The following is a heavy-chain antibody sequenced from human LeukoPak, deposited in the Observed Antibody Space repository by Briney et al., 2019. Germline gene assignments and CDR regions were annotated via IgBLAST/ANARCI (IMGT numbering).Heavy chain of an antibody. J-gene: IGHJ4*02. CDR1: GFSVSTSGVY. V-gene: IGHV2-5*01. CDR2: IYWNDDK. D-gene: IGHD6-13*01. CDR3: VSYSSSRGYFDY. Sequence: SGPTLVNPTQTLTLTCTVAGFSVSTSGVYVGWIRQPPGKALEWLALIYWNDDKRYSPSLKTRLTITKDTSKNQVVLTMTNMDPVDTATYCCVSYSSSRGYFDYWGQGTLVTVSS.